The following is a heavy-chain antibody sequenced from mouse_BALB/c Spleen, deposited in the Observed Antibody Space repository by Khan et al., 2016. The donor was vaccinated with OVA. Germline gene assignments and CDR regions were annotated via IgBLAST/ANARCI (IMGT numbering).Heavy chain of an antibody. CDR3: AKGVWSYYFALDY. CDR2: IWGGGST. D-gene: IGHD2-10*02. J-gene: IGHJ4*01. CDR1: GFSLTDYG. V-gene: IGHV2-6-5*01. Sequence: QVQLKESGPGLVAPSQSLSITCTVSGFSLTDYGVSWIRQPPGKGLEWLGVIWGGGSTHYNSALTSRLSISKDNSKSQVFLKMNSLQTDDTAMYYCAKGVWSYYFALDYWGQGTSVTVSS.